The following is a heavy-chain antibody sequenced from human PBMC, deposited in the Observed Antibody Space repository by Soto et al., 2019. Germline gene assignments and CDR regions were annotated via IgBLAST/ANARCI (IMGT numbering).Heavy chain of an antibody. CDR2: ISGSGGST. J-gene: IGHJ4*02. D-gene: IGHD3-22*01. Sequence: PGGSLRLSSAASGFTFRSYAMSWVRQAPGKGLEWVSAISGSGGSTYYADSVKGRFTISRDNSKNTLYLQMNSLRAEDTAVYYCAKDRSGYSSYYFDYWGQGTLVTVSS. CDR1: GFTFRSYA. V-gene: IGHV3-23*01. CDR3: AKDRSGYSSYYFDY.